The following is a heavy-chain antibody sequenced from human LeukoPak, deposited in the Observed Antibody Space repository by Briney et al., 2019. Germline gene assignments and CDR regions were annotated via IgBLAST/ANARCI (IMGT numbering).Heavy chain of an antibody. CDR3: VREVMVVAAAIVWYFDL. D-gene: IGHD2-15*01. J-gene: IGHJ2*01. V-gene: IGHV3-21*06. Sequence: AGTLTLSCTASGYSFSSYSMNWVRQAPGKGLEWVSSISSSSSNIYYAESVKSRFTISRDNAKYSVYLQMNSLRGEYTAVYYWVREVMVVAAAIVWYFDLWGRGTLVTVSS. CDR1: GYSFSSYS. CDR2: ISSSSSNI.